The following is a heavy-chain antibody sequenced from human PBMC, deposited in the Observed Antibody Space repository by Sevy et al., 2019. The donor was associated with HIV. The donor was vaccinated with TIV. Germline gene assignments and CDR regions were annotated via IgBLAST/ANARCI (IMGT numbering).Heavy chain of an antibody. D-gene: IGHD2-8*01. Sequence: GGSLRLSCAASGFTFSKYSMSWVRQPPGKGLEWVSTLSFGCGEINYADSVKGRFTIFKENSKGSMYLQMNNLRPEDTAVYYCAREGCTKPHDYWGQGTLVTVSS. CDR2: LSFGCGEI. CDR1: GFTFSKYS. CDR3: AREGCTKPHDY. V-gene: IGHV3-23*01. J-gene: IGHJ4*02.